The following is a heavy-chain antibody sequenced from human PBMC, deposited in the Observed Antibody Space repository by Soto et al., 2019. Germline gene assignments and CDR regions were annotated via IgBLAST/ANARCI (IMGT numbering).Heavy chain of an antibody. CDR1: GGTFSSYA. D-gene: IGHD3-3*01. CDR3: ARRALDFWSGYYSPEYYYYGMDV. CDR2: IIPIFGTA. J-gene: IGHJ6*02. V-gene: IGHV1-69*13. Sequence: SVKVSCKASGGTFSSYAISWVRQAPGQGLEWMGGIIPIFGTANYAQKFQGRVTTTADESTSTAYMELSSLRSEDTAVYYCARRALDFWSGYYSPEYYYYGMDVWGQGTTVTVSS.